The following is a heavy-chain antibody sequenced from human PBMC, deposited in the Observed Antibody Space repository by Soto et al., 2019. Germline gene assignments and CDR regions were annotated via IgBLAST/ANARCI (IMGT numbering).Heavy chain of an antibody. J-gene: IGHJ6*01. CDR3: ARDKDRQQLGGNYYYIMDV. D-gene: IGHD3-3*02. V-gene: IGHV1-69*12. Sequence: QVQLVQSGAEVKKPGSSVKVSCKTSGGTFRTSAISWVRQAPGQGLEWMGGIMPVFPTPDYAQKFQGRVTITADESTGTAYMGLSSLRSEDPAVYYCARDKDRQQLGGNYYYIMDVWGQGTTVTVSS. CDR1: GGTFRTSA. CDR2: IMPVFPTP.